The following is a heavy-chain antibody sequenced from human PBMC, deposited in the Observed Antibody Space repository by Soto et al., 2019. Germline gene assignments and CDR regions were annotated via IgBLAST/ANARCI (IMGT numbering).Heavy chain of an antibody. D-gene: IGHD5-12*01. CDR2: ISGSGDST. CDR1: GFTFSSYA. Sequence: GGSLRLSCAASGFTFSSYAMNWVRQAPGKGLEWVSVISGSGDSTYYADSVKGRFTISRDNSKNTLYLQMNSLRAEDTAVYYCAKATVATMYYYYGMDVWGQGTTVTVSS. CDR3: AKATVATMYYYYGMDV. J-gene: IGHJ6*02. V-gene: IGHV3-23*01.